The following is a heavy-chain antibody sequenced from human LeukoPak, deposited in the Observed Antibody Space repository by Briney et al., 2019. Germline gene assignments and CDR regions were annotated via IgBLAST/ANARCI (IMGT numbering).Heavy chain of an antibody. CDR2: INPSGGST. J-gene: IGHJ6*03. Sequence: ASVKVSCKASGYTFTSYYMHWVRQAPGQGLEWMGIINPSGGSTSYAQKFQGRVTMTRDTSTSTVYMELSSLRSEDTAAYYCAREVGMDQRCYYYYMDVWGKGTTVTVSS. D-gene: IGHD3-3*01. CDR3: AREVGMDQRCYYYYMDV. CDR1: GYTFTSYY. V-gene: IGHV1-46*01.